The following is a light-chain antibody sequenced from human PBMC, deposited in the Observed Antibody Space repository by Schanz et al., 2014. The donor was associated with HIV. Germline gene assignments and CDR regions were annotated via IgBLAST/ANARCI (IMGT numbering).Light chain of an antibody. CDR3: QQCDSYPYT. V-gene: IGKV1-5*03. CDR2: EAS. Sequence: DRITISCRASQSISEWLAWYQQRPGQAPNLLISEASTLESGVPSRFSGTGSGTEFTLTISSLQPDDFATYYCQQCDSYPYTFGQGTKLDIK. CDR1: QSISEW. J-gene: IGKJ2*01.